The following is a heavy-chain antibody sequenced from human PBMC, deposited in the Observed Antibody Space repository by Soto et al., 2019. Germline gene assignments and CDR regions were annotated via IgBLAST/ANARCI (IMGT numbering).Heavy chain of an antibody. V-gene: IGHV3-48*02. Sequence: EVQLVESGGNLVQPGGSLRLSCAASGFTFSSYSMNWVRHAPGKGLEWVSHISSRISTIYYADSVKGRFTISRDNAKNSLYLQMNSLRDEDTAVYYCAREYDILTGYYDVGWFDPWGQGTLVTVSS. CDR1: GFTFSSYS. CDR3: AREYDILTGYYDVGWFDP. J-gene: IGHJ5*02. D-gene: IGHD3-9*01. CDR2: ISSRISTI.